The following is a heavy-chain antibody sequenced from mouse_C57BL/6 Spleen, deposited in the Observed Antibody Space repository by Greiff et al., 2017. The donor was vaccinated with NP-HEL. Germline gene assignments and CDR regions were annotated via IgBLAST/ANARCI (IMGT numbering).Heavy chain of an antibody. CDR1: GYTFTSYT. V-gene: IGHV1-4*01. CDR3: ARSGYDYDDPWFAY. Sequence: QVHVKQSGAELARPGASVKMSCKASGYTFTSYTMHWVKQRPGQGLEWIGYINPSSGYTKYNQKFKDKATLTADKSSSTAYMQLSSLTSEDSAVYYCARSGYDYDDPWFAYWGQGTLVTVSA. D-gene: IGHD2-4*01. CDR2: INPSSGYT. J-gene: IGHJ3*01.